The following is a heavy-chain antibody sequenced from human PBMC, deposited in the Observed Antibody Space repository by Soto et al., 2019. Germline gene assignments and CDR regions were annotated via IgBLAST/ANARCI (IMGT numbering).Heavy chain of an antibody. Sequence: QVQLLQSGAEVKKPGASVRVSCKASGYSFTRFGISWVRQAPGQGLEWVGRISTYNGNTKYAQKLEGRVTVSTDRSTSTGYMELRSLRSDDTAVYYCARATQYSTSPQVSDYWGPAPLLSVSS. CDR2: ISTYNGNT. D-gene: IGHD6-6*01. V-gene: IGHV1-18*01. CDR3: ARATQYSTSPQVSDY. CDR1: GYSFTRFG. J-gene: IGHJ4*02.